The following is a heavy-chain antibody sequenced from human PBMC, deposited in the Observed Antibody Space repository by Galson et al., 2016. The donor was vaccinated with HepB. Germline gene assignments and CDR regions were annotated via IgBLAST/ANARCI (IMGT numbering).Heavy chain of an antibody. CDR1: GYSLTELS. D-gene: IGHD3-22*01. CDR3: VGILPGYYDTSGQRALYFDY. J-gene: IGHJ4*02. Sequence: SVKVSCKVSGYSLTELSIHWVRQAPGKGLEWMGGFDPEDAKIIYAQKFLGRVSIMEDTSTDTGHMELSRLTYDDTAMYYCVGILPGYYDTSGQRALYFDYWGPGTLVPVSS. CDR2: FDPEDAKI. V-gene: IGHV1-24*01.